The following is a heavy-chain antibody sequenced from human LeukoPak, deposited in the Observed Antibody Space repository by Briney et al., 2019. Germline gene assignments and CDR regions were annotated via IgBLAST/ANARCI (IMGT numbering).Heavy chain of an antibody. CDR3: ASGRWEPRSPYYYGMDV. Sequence: KPSETLSLTCTVSGGSISSYYWSWIRQPAGKGLEWIGRIYTSGSTNYNPSLKSRVTMSVDTSKNQFSLKLSSVTAADTAVYYCASGRWEPRSPYYYGMDVWGQGTTVTVSS. CDR1: GGSISSYY. V-gene: IGHV4-4*07. D-gene: IGHD1-26*01. CDR2: IYTSGST. J-gene: IGHJ6*02.